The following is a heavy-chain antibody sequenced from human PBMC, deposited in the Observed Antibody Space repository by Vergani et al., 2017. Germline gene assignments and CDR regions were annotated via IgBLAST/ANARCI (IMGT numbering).Heavy chain of an antibody. V-gene: IGHV3-7*01. CDR2: IKQDGSEK. CDR1: GFTFSSYW. CDR3: ARGGSCISTSCYDLDY. J-gene: IGHJ4*02. D-gene: IGHD2-2*01. Sequence: EVQLVESGGGLVQPGGSLRLSCAASGFTFSSYWMSWVRQAPGKGLEWVANIKQDGSEKYYVDSVKGRFTISRDNANNSLYLQMNSLRAEDTAVYYCARGGSCISTSCYDLDYWGQGTLVTVSS.